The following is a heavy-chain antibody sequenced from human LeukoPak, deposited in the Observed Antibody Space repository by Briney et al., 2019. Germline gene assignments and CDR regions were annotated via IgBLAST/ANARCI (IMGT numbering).Heavy chain of an antibody. Sequence: GGSLRLSCAASGFTFSSYWMSWVRQAPGKGLEWVANIKQDGSENYYVDSVKGRFTITRDNAKNSLYLQMNSLRAEDTAVYYCARDRCSSTSCYTPDAFDIWGQGTMVTVSS. D-gene: IGHD2-2*02. V-gene: IGHV3-7*01. J-gene: IGHJ3*02. CDR1: GFTFSSYW. CDR3: ARDRCSSTSCYTPDAFDI. CDR2: IKQDGSEN.